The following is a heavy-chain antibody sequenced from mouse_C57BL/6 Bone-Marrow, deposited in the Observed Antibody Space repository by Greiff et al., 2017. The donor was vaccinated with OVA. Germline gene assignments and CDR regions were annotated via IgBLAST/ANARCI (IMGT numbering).Heavy chain of an antibody. CDR2: IYPGDGDT. V-gene: IGHV1-82*01. CDR1: GYAFSSSW. Sequence: QVQLQQSGPELVKPGASVKISCKASGYAFSSSWMNWVKQRPGKGLEWIGRIYPGDGDTNYNGKFKGKATLTADKSSSTAYMELRSLTSEDSAVYFCARRGNSYAMDYWGQGTSVTVSS. J-gene: IGHJ4*01. D-gene: IGHD2-1*01. CDR3: ARRGNSYAMDY.